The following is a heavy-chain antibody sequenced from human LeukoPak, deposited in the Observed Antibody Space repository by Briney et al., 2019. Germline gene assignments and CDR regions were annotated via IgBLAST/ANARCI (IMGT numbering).Heavy chain of an antibody. J-gene: IGHJ5*02. Sequence: SETLSLTCTVSGYSISSGYYWGWIRQPPGKGLEWIGSIYHSGSTYYNPSLKSRVTISVDTSKNQFSLKLSSVTAADTAVYYCARAINLIAAAGSNWFDPWGQGTLVTVSS. D-gene: IGHD6-13*01. CDR2: IYHSGST. V-gene: IGHV4-38-2*02. CDR1: GYSISSGYY. CDR3: ARAINLIAAAGSNWFDP.